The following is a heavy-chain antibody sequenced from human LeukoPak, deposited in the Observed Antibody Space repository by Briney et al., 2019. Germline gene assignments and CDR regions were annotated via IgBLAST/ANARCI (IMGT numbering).Heavy chain of an antibody. Sequence: GGSLRLSCAASGFTFSSYAMRWVRQAPGKGLEWVSSISNNSGSTYYADSVKGRFTISRDNSKNSLYLQMNSLRTEDTAVYYCAKGGSIAALPYYFDHWGQGALVTVYS. CDR2: ISNNSGST. V-gene: IGHV3-23*01. D-gene: IGHD6-6*01. CDR1: GFTFSSYA. J-gene: IGHJ4*01. CDR3: AKGGSIAALPYYFDH.